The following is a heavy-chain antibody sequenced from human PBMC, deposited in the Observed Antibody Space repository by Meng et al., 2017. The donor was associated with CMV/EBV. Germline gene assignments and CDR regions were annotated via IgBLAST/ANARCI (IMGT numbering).Heavy chain of an antibody. CDR3: ARGGRGKAAAGKRMDV. J-gene: IGHJ6*02. CDR2: ISSSGSII. D-gene: IGHD6-13*01. Sequence: GGSLRLSCAASGFTFNSYEINWVRQAPGKGLEWISYISSSGSIIYYADSVKGRFTISRDNAKNSLYLQMNSLRAEDTAGYHCARGGRGKAAAGKRMDVWGQGTTVTVSS. V-gene: IGHV3-48*03. CDR1: GFTFNSYE.